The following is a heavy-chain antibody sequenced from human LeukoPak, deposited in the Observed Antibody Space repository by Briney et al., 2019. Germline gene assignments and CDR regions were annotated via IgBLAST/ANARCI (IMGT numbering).Heavy chain of an antibody. J-gene: IGHJ3*02. V-gene: IGHV4-59*12. Sequence: SETLSLTCTVSGGSISSYYWSWIRQPPGKGLEWIGYIYYSGSTNYNPSLKSRVTISVDTSKNQFSLKLSSVTAADTAVYYCARDGVVVAATGGAFDIWGQGTMVTVSS. CDR3: ARDGVVVAATGGAFDI. D-gene: IGHD2-15*01. CDR2: IYYSGST. CDR1: GGSISSYY.